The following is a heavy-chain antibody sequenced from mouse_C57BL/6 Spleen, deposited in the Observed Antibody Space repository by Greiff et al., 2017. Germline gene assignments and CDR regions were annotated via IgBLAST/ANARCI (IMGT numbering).Heavy chain of an antibody. CDR2: IYPGDGDT. V-gene: IGHV1-80*01. CDR3: ERDRDYGPWCAY. J-gene: IGHJ3*01. D-gene: IGHD1-1*01. CDR1: GYAFSSYW. Sequence: QVQLQQSGAELVKPGASVKISCKASGYAFSSYWMNWVKQRPGKGLEWIGQIYPGDGDTNYNGKFKGKATLTADKSSSTAYMQLSSLTSEDSAVYFCERDRDYGPWCAYWGQGTLVTVSA.